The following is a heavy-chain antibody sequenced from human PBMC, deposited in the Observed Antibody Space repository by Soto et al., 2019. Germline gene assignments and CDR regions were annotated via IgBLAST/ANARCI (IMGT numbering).Heavy chain of an antibody. D-gene: IGHD7-27*01. CDR2: IFDSGTT. CDR1: GGSITSHYSC. J-gene: IGHJ4*02. CDR3: ARGPSGDKVHY. Sequence: SEPLSLTCTVSGGSITSHYSCCSWIRQPPGEGLEWIGHIFDSGTTYTNPSLRSQVAISPDTSKNHFSLTLSSVTAADTAFYYCARGPSGDKVHYWGQGALVTVSS. V-gene: IGHV4-30-4*01.